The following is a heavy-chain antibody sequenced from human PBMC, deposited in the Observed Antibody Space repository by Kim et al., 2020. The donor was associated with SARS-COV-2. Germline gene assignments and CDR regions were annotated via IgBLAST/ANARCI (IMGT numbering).Heavy chain of an antibody. Sequence: SETLSLTCTVSGGSISSGGYYWSWIRQHPGKGLEWIGYIYYSGSTYYNPSLKSRVTISVDTSKNQFSLKLSSVTAADTAVYYCARWAPNLYSSSWYWGQGTLVTVSS. CDR1: GGSISSGGYY. V-gene: IGHV4-31*03. CDR3: ARWAPNLYSSSWY. D-gene: IGHD6-13*01. J-gene: IGHJ4*02. CDR2: IYYSGST.